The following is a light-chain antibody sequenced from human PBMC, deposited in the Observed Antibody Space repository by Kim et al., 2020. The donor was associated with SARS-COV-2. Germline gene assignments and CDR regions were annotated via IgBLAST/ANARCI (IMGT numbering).Light chain of an antibody. CDR1: QSLLSSLGDNY. CDR2: LGS. J-gene: IGKJ1*01. V-gene: IGKV2-28*01. Sequence: DVLMTQSPLSLPVTPGEPAAISCRSSQSLLSSLGDNYLDWYLQKPGQSPRLLVYLGSNRASGVPDRFSGSGSGTDFTLKISRVEADDVGVYYCLQTLYPRWTFGQGTKVDIK. CDR3: LQTLYPRWT.